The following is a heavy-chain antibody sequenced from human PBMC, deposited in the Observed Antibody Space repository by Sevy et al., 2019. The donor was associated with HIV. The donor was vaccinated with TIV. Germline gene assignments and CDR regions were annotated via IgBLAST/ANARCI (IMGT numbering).Heavy chain of an antibody. V-gene: IGHV3-23*01. CDR2: ISGSGGDT. D-gene: IGHD3-22*01. CDR3: AKDAYYYDSSGYSMSQWYYGMDV. J-gene: IGHJ6*02. CDR1: GFTFSTYA. Sequence: GGSLRLSCAASGFTFSTYAMSWVCQAPGKGLEWVSVISGSGGDTYYADSVKGRFTISRDNSKNTLYLQMNSLRAEDTAVYYCAKDAYYYDSSGYSMSQWYYGMDVWGQGTTVTVSS.